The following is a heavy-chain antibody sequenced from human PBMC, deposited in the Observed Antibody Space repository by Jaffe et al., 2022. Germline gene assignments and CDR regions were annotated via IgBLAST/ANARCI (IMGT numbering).Heavy chain of an antibody. CDR3: ARDFWSITMVQFFDY. J-gene: IGHJ4*02. CDR1: GFTFSSYS. CDR2: ISSSSSYI. Sequence: EVQLVESGGGLVKPGGSLRLSCAASGFTFSSYSMNWVRQAPGKGLEWVSSISSSSSYIYYADSVKGRFTISRDNAKNSLYLQMNSLRAEDTAVYYCARDFWSITMVQFFDYWGQGTLVTVSS. V-gene: IGHV3-21*01. D-gene: IGHD3-10*01.